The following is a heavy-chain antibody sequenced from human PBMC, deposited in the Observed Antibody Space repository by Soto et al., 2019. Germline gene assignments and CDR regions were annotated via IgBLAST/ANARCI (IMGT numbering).Heavy chain of an antibody. V-gene: IGHV3-23*01. D-gene: IGHD1-26*01. Sequence: EVQLSESGGGLVQPGGSLRLSCAASGFTFSSYAMRWVRQAPEKGLEWVSAISGSGDSTYYANSVKGRFTISRDNSKNTLYLQMNSLRAEDTAVYYCARRGSGSYYDYWGQGTLVTVSS. CDR3: ARRGSGSYYDY. J-gene: IGHJ4*02. CDR1: GFTFSSYA. CDR2: ISGSGDST.